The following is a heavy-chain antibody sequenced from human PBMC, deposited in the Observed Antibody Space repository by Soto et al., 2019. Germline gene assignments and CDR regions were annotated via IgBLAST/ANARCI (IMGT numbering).Heavy chain of an antibody. J-gene: IGHJ5*02. CDR1: GGSISSYY. CDR3: ARSPGGYYDFWSGYVYNWFDP. D-gene: IGHD3-3*01. Sequence: SETLSLTCTVSGGSISSYYWSWIRQPPGKGLEWIGYIYYSGSTNYNPSLKSRVTISVDTSKNQFSLKLSSVTAADTAVYYCARSPGGYYDFWSGYVYNWFDPWGQGTLVTVSS. CDR2: IYYSGST. V-gene: IGHV4-59*01.